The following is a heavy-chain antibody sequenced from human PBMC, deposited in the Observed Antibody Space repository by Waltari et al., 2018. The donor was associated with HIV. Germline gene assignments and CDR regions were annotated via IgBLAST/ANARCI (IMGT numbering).Heavy chain of an antibody. Sequence: QVPLVLSGPAVRQPGASVNVSCRASGGTFDHTAIHWMRQAPGRGLEWLGCIAVASVQTRYSQMLQGRLTFTRDTSESTIFMELESLKPEDTALYFCAGGSDWLVNVLELWGQGTLVTVSS. V-gene: IGHV1-3*01. CDR3: AGGSDWLVNVLEL. D-gene: IGHD6-19*01. CDR2: IAVASVQT. CDR1: GGTFDHTA. J-gene: IGHJ4*02.